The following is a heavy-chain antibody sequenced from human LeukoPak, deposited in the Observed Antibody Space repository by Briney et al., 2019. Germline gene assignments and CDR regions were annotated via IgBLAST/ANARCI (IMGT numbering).Heavy chain of an antibody. CDR1: GGSISSSSYY. V-gene: IGHV4-39*01. J-gene: IGHJ4*02. CDR3: ALTYYDFWSGYWPVDY. D-gene: IGHD3-3*01. CDR2: IYYSGST. Sequence: PSETLSLTCTVSGGSISSSSYYWGWTRQPPGKGLEWIGSIYYSGSTYYNPSLKSRVTISVDTSKNQFSLKLSSVTAADTAVYYCALTYYDFWSGYWPVDYWGQGTLVTVSS.